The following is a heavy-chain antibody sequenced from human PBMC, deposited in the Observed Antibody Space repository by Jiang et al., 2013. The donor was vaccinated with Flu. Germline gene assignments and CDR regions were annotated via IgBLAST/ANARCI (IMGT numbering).Heavy chain of an antibody. CDR1: GYSFTTYW. D-gene: IGHD1-26*01. CDR3: ARRGGTYPYFNGMDV. J-gene: IGHJ6*02. CDR2: IYPGDSDT. V-gene: IGHV5-51*01. Sequence: GREVEKDRGRSLKISCKGSGYSFTTYWIGWVRQMPGKGLEWMGIIYPGDSDTRYSPSFQGQVTFSADKSISTAYLQWSSLKASDTAMYYCARRGGTYPYFNGMDVWGQGTTVTVSS.